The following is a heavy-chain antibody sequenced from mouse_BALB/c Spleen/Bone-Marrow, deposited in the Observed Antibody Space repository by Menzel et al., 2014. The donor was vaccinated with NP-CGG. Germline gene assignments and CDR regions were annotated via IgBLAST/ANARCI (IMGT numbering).Heavy chain of an antibody. CDR3: VRGGNYRFDY. J-gene: IGHJ2*01. CDR1: GYASXSSW. V-gene: IGHV1-82*01. D-gene: IGHD2-1*01. Sequence: QVQLQQSGPELVKPGASVKISCKASGYASXSSWMNWVKQRPGQGHEWIGRIYPGDGDTNYNGKFKGKATLTADKSSSTAYMQLSSLTSVDSAVYFCVRGGNYRFDYWGQGTTLTVSS. CDR2: IYPGDGDT.